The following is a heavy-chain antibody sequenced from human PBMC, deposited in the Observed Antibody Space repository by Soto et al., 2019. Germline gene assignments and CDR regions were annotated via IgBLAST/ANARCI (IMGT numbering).Heavy chain of an antibody. CDR3: AKDGNSLDVFLAL. V-gene: IGHV3-23*01. D-gene: IGHD1-1*01. CDR1: GIDFSNYA. Sequence: EVQLLESGGGLVQPGGSLRLSCVVSGIDFSNYAMTWVRQAPGKGLEWVAISSSSGRSTYHADSVRGRFTISRDNSKNTLKLHMTNLRAEDTAVYYCAKDGNSLDVFLALWGQGTPVTVSS. CDR2: SSSSGRST. J-gene: IGHJ4*02.